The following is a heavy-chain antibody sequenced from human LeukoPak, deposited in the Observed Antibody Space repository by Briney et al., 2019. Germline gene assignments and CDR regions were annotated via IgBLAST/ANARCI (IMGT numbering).Heavy chain of an antibody. CDR2: ISGNSGST. V-gene: IGHV3-9*01. J-gene: IGHJ4*02. D-gene: IGHD2/OR15-2a*01. CDR1: GFIFDDYT. Sequence: GGSLRLSFAASGFIFDDYTMHWVRQAPGKGLEWVSGISGNSGSTGYADAVKGRFTMSRDNAKNSLYLQMKSLRPEDTALYYCARVGLSSPRPGFDYWGQGTLVTVSS. CDR3: ARVGLSSPRPGFDY.